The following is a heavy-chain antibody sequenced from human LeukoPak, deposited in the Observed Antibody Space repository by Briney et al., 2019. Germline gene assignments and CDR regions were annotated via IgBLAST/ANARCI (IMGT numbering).Heavy chain of an antibody. D-gene: IGHD1-1*01. V-gene: IGHV4-34*01. J-gene: IGHJ6*02. CDR2: INHSGST. CDR3: ARGRVWIDV. Sequence: SETLSLTCAVYGGSFSGYYWSWIRQSPGKGLEWIGEINHSGSTNYNPSLKSRVTISVDTSKNQFSLKLSSVTAADTAVYYCARGRVWIDVWGQGTTATVSS. CDR1: GGSFSGYY.